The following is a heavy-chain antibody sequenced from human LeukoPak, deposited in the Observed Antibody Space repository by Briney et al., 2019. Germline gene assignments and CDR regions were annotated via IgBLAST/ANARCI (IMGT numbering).Heavy chain of an antibody. J-gene: IGHJ3*01. Sequence: ASVKVSCKASGYTFTSYTIHWVRQAPGQSLVWMGWISVGRGDSKCSQEFQGRVTLTRDTSATTAYLEVSSLRPEDMAVYYCARERGIRDAFDFWGQGTMVTVSS. CDR3: ARERGIRDAFDF. CDR2: ISVGRGDS. V-gene: IGHV1-3*03. CDR1: GYTFTSYT. D-gene: IGHD1-14*01.